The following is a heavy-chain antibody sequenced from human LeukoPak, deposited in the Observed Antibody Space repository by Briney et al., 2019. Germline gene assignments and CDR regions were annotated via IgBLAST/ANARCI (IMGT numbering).Heavy chain of an antibody. D-gene: IGHD5-24*01. CDR3: ARQAATMGRFYFDY. CDR2: INHNGNVN. Sequence: GGSLRLSCAASGFTFSSYWMNWARQAPGKGLEWVTSINHNGNVNYYADSVKGRFTISRDNAKNSLSLQMNSLRAEDTAVYYCARQAATMGRFYFDYWGQGTLVTVSS. J-gene: IGHJ4*02. CDR1: GFTFSSYW. V-gene: IGHV3-7*03.